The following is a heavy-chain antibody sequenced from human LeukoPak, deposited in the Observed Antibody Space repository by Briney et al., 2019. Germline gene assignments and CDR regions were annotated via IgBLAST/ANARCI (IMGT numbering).Heavy chain of an antibody. D-gene: IGHD5-18*01. J-gene: IGHJ6*03. Sequence: PSETLSLTCTVSGGSISSYYWSWIRQPAGKGLEWIGRIYTGGSTNYNPSLKSRVTMSVDTSKNQFSLKLNSVTAADTAVYFCVREGYSYGYGLDYYYMDVWGKGTTVTVSS. V-gene: IGHV4-4*07. CDR3: VREGYSYGYGLDYYYMDV. CDR1: GGSISSYY. CDR2: IYTGGST.